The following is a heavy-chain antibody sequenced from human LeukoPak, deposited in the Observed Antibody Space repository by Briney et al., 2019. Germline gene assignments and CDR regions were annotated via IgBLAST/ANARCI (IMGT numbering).Heavy chain of an antibody. J-gene: IGHJ5*02. Sequence: SETLSLTCTVSGGSICSYYWSWIRQPPGKGLEWIGYIYYSGSTNYNPSLQSRVTISVDTSKNQFSLKLSSVTAADTAVYYWARGKALDPWGQGTLVTVSS. V-gene: IGHV4-59*01. CDR2: IYYSGST. CDR3: ARGKALDP. CDR1: GGSICSYY.